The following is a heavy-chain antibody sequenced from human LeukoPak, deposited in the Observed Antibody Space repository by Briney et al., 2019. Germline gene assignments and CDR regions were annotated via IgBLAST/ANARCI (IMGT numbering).Heavy chain of an antibody. D-gene: IGHD3-22*01. CDR3: AKGDDSSGYRSYFDY. CDR1: GDSISSGSYY. J-gene: IGHJ4*02. Sequence: SETLSLTCTVSGDSISSGSYYWSWIRQTAGKELEWIGHIYQSGSANYNSSLKSRVTISIDTSNNHFSLRVNSMTAADTAVYYCAKGDDSSGYRSYFDYWGQGTLVTVSS. CDR2: IYQSGSA. V-gene: IGHV4-61*09.